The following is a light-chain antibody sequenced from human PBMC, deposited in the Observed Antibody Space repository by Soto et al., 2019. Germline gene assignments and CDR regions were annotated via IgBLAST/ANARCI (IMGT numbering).Light chain of an antibody. Sequence: QLVLTQSSSASASLGSSVKLTCTLSSGHSTYIIAWHQQQPGKAPRYLMKLEGSGSYNKGSGVPDRFSGSSSGADRYLTISNPQSEDEAEYYCETWDSNTRVFGGGTKLTVL. J-gene: IGLJ3*02. CDR2: LEGSGSY. CDR3: ETWDSNTRV. V-gene: IGLV4-60*03. CDR1: SGHSTYI.